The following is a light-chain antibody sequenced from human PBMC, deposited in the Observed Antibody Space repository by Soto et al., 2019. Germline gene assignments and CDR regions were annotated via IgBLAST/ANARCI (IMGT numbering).Light chain of an antibody. CDR3: QHYKTYPLT. Sequence: DIQMTQSPSTLSASVGDRVHITCRASESVSTWLAWYQQKPGKAPKLLIYDASSLESGVPSRFSGTGSGTQFTLTINSLQPDDFATYYCQHYKTYPLTFGQGTRVEIK. V-gene: IGKV1-5*01. CDR1: ESVSTW. J-gene: IGKJ1*01. CDR2: DAS.